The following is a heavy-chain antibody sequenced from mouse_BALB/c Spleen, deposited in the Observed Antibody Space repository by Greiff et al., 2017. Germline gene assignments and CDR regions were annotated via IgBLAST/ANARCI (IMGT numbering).Heavy chain of an antibody. J-gene: IGHJ4*01. CDR3: ARGLLRAMDY. D-gene: IGHD1-1*01. CDR1: GYTFTSYW. V-gene: IGHV1-7*01. Sequence: QVQLKQSGAELAKPGASVKMSCKASGYTFTSYWMHWVKQRPGQGLEWIGYINPSTGYTEYNQKFKDKATLTADKSSSTAYMQLSSLTSEDSAVYYCARGLLRAMDYWGQGTSVTVSS. CDR2: INPSTGYT.